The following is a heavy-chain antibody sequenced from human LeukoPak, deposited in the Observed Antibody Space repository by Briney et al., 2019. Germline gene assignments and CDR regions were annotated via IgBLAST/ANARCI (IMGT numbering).Heavy chain of an antibody. J-gene: IGHJ6*03. CDR2: TIPIFGTA. V-gene: IGHV1-69*01. D-gene: IGHD2-15*01. CDR1: GGTFSSYA. Sequence: ASVKVSCKASGGTFSSYAISWVRQAPGQGLEWMGGTIPIFGTANYAQKFQGRVTITADESTSTAYMELSSLRSEDTAVYYCAREYCSGGSCYSWSGHYYYYYYMDVWGKATTVTVSS. CDR3: AREYCSGGSCYSWSGHYYYYYYMDV.